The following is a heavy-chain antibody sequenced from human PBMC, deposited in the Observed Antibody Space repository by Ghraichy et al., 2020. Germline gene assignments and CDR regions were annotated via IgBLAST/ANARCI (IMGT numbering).Heavy chain of an antibody. CDR2: ISSSSSYI. V-gene: IGHV3-21*01. CDR3: ARVSSSSWRHKYYYYYCMDV. D-gene: IGHD6-13*01. Sequence: GGSLRLSCAASGFTFSSYSMNWVRQAPGKGLEWVSSISSSSSYIYYADSVKGRFTISRDNAKNSLYLQMNSLRAEDTAVYYCARVSSSSWRHKYYYYYCMDVWGQGTTVTVSS. J-gene: IGHJ6*02. CDR1: GFTFSSYS.